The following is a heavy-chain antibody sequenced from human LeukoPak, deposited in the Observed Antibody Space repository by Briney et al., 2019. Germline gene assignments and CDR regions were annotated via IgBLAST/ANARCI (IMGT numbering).Heavy chain of an antibody. D-gene: IGHD3-22*01. V-gene: IGHV4-34*01. J-gene: IGHJ4*02. CDR1: GGSFSGYY. CDR2: INHSGST. CDR3: ARVSRYYDSSGYYYIDY. Sequence: SETLSLTCAVYGGSFSGYYWSWIRQPPGKGLEWIGEINHSGSTNYNPSLKSRVTISVDTSKNQFSLKLSSVTAADTAVYYCARVSRYYDSSGYYYIDYWGQGTLVTVSS.